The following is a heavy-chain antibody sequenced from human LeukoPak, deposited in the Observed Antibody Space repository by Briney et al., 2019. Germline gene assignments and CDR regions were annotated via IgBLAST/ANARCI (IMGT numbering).Heavy chain of an antibody. CDR3: ARDAIVRDYSYSDY. Sequence: GASVKVSCKASGYTLTAYYIHWVRQVPGQGLQWMGWINPNSGGTNYPQKFQGRVTMTTDTSISTAYMELSSLRSDDTAVYFCARDAIVRDYSYSDYWGQGTLVTVSS. J-gene: IGHJ4*02. D-gene: IGHD4-11*01. CDR1: GYTLTAYY. V-gene: IGHV1-2*02. CDR2: INPNSGGT.